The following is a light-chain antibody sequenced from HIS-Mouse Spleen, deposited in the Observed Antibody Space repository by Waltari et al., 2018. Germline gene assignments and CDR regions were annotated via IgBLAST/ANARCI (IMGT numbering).Light chain of an antibody. Sequence: QSALTQPRSVSGSPGQSVTIPCTGTSSHVGGYNYVSRYQPHPGKAPKLMIYDVSKRPSGVPDRFSGSKSGNTASLTISGLQAEDEADYYCCSYAGSYPVVFGGGTKLTVL. CDR2: DVS. CDR3: CSYAGSYPVV. V-gene: IGLV2-11*01. CDR1: SSHVGGYNY. J-gene: IGLJ2*01.